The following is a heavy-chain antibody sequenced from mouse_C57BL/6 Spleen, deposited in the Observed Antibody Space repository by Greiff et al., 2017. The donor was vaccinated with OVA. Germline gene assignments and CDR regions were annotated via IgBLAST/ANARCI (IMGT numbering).Heavy chain of an antibody. V-gene: IGHV3-6*01. D-gene: IGHD1-1*01. CDR1: GYSITSGYY. CDR2: ISYDGSN. Sequence: EVKLMESGPGLVKPSQSLSLTCSVTGYSITSGYYWNWIRQFPGNKLEWMGYISYDGSNNYNPSLKNRISLTRDTSKNQFFLKLNSVTTEDTATYYCASVPNSYYYGSSLYAMDYWGKGTSVTVSS. J-gene: IGHJ4*01. CDR3: ASVPNSYYYGSSLYAMDY.